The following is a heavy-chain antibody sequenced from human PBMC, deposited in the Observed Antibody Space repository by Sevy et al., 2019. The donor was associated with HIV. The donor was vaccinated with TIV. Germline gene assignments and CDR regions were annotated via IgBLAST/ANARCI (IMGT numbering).Heavy chain of an antibody. J-gene: IGHJ4*02. V-gene: IGHV3-53*01. CDR3: ASGTRDGYGTWAY. CDR2: IYSGGSI. Sequence: GGSLRLSCAASGFTVSSSYMTWIRQAPGKGLEWVSVIYSGGSIYYGDSVKGRFTISRDNSKNTVSLQMNSPRAEDTAVYYCASGTRDGYGTWAYWGQGTLVTVSS. D-gene: IGHD1-7*01. CDR1: GFTVSSSY.